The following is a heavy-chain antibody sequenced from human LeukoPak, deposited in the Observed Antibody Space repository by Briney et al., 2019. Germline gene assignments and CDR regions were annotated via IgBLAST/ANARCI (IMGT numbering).Heavy chain of an antibody. CDR3: ARDLLKDTAMGLDAFDI. J-gene: IGHJ3*02. CDR2: ISYDGSNK. D-gene: IGHD5-18*01. V-gene: IGHV3-30*03. Sequence: PGGSLRLSCAASGFTFSSYGMHWVRQAPGKGLEWVAVISYDGSNKYYADSVRGRFTISRDNSKNTLYLQMNSLRAEDTAVYYCARDLLKDTAMGLDAFDIWGQGTMVTVSS. CDR1: GFTFSSYG.